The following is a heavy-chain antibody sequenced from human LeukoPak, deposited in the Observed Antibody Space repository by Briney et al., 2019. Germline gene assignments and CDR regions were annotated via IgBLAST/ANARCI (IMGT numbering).Heavy chain of an antibody. Sequence: RPGGSLRLSCAASGFTVSSYVMTWVRQAPGKGLEWVSVISGDGDVTYYADSVKGRFTISKDTSKNTLFLQMNSLRAEDTAVYYCARDREDLQIVVFIGPDYWGQGTLVTVSS. J-gene: IGHJ4*02. CDR1: GFTVSSYV. CDR2: ISGDGDVT. CDR3: ARDREDLQIVVFIGPDY. D-gene: IGHD3-22*01. V-gene: IGHV3-23*01.